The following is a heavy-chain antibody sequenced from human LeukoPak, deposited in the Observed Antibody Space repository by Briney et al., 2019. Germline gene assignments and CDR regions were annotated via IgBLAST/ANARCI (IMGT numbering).Heavy chain of an antibody. D-gene: IGHD1-26*01. V-gene: IGHV3-23*01. CDR3: AKVVGATTFDY. Sequence: GGSLRLSCEASGLTFSSYGMSWVRQAPGKGLQWVSAITGDGTTTYYADSVKGRFTISRDNSKNMLYLQMSSLRAEDTAVYYCAKVVGATTFDYWGQGTLVTVSS. J-gene: IGHJ4*02. CDR1: GLTFSSYG. CDR2: ITGDGTTT.